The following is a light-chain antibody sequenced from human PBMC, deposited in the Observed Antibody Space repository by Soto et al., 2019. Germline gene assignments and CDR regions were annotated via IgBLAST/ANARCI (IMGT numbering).Light chain of an antibody. CDR3: MQSIQLPIT. CDR1: QSLLYSDGRTY. J-gene: IGKJ4*01. V-gene: IGKV2D-29*01. Sequence: DVVLTQTPRSLSVTPGQPASISCKSSQSLLYSDGRTYVYWYLQKPGQPPQLLIHEVSNRFSGVPDGFRGRGSGTDFTLKISRVEAEDVGVYYCMQSIQLPITFGGGTNVEIK. CDR2: EVS.